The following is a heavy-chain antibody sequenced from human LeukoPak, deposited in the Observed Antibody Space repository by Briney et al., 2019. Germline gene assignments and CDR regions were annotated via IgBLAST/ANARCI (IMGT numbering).Heavy chain of an antibody. CDR2: ISSSGSTI. J-gene: IGHJ4*02. V-gene: IGHV3-48*04. CDR1: GFIFSRYS. Sequence: GGSLRLSCEASGFIFSRYSMNWVRQAPGKGLEWVSYISSSGSTIYYADSVKGRFTISRDNAKNSLYLQMNSLRAEDTAVYYCARDSGYSGYDTHFDYWGQGTLVTVSS. D-gene: IGHD5-12*01. CDR3: ARDSGYSGYDTHFDY.